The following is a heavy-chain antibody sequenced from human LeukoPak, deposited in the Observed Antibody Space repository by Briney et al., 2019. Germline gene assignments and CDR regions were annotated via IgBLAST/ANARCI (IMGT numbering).Heavy chain of an antibody. CDR2: VIRDGSFT. Sequence: GGSLRLSCAACGFTFRSYWMHWVRQASGEGLEWVSRVIRDGSFTNYADSVKGRFTISRDNAKNTLYLQMSSLRAEDTAVYFCVRDGDDFNFDYWGQGSLVTVSS. V-gene: IGHV3-74*01. J-gene: IGHJ4*02. CDR3: VRDGDDFNFDY. D-gene: IGHD5-24*01. CDR1: GFTFRSYW.